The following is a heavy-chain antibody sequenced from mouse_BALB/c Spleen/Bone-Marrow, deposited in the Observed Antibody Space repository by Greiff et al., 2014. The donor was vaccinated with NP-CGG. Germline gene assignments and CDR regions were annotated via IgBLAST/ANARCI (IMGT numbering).Heavy chain of an antibody. CDR1: GYTFTSYY. Sequence: VQLQQSGAELVKPGASVKLSCKSSGYTFTSYYMYWVKQRPGQGLEWIGGINPSNGGTNFNEKFKSKATLTVDKSSSTAYMQLSSLTAEDSAGYYCTREGTFFAYWGQGTLVTVSA. CDR2: INPSNGGT. D-gene: IGHD3-3*01. V-gene: IGHV1S81*02. CDR3: TREGTFFAY. J-gene: IGHJ3*01.